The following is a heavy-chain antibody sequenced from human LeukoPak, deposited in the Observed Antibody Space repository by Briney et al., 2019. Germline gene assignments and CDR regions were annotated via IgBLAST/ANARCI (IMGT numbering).Heavy chain of an antibody. CDR1: GFTFKTYG. V-gene: IGHV3-30*02. Sequence: GGSLRLSCAASGFTFKTYGMHWVRQSPGKGLEWVAFIRFDGSNKYYADSVKGRFTISRDNSRNTLYLQMNSLRAEDTAVYYCAKPHFDYWGQGALVTVSS. J-gene: IGHJ4*02. CDR2: IRFDGSNK. CDR3: AKPHFDY.